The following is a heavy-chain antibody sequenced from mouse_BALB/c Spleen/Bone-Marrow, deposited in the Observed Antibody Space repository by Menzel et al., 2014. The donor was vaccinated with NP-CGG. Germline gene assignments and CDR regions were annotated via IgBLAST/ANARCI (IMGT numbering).Heavy chain of an antibody. D-gene: IGHD1-1*01. CDR3: ALLLRYYAMDY. CDR1: GFNIKDTY. V-gene: IGHV14-3*02. CDR2: IDPANGNT. J-gene: IGHJ4*01. Sequence: VQLQQSGAELVKPGASVKLPCTASGFNIKDTYMHWVKQRPEQGLEWIGRIDPANGNTKYDPKFQGKATITADTPSNTAYLQLSSLTSEDTAVYYCALLLRYYAMDYWGQGTSVTVSS.